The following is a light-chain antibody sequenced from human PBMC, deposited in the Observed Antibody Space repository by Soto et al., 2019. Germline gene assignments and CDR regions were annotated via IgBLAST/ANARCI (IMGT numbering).Light chain of an antibody. V-gene: IGLV1-40*01. Sequence: QSVLTQPPSVSGAPGQRVTISCTGGSSNIGADYEVHWYQQLPGTAPKLLIYGNTNRPSGVPDRFSGSKSGSSASLAITGLQAEDEAEDYCQSYDSTLKGCVFGTGTKVTVL. CDR2: GNT. CDR1: SSNIGADYE. J-gene: IGLJ1*01. CDR3: QSYDSTLKGCV.